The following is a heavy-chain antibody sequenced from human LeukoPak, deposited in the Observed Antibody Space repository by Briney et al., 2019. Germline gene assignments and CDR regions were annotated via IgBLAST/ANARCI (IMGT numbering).Heavy chain of an antibody. D-gene: IGHD3-10*01. CDR3: ARGAVGGWVPPYYYCYGMDV. J-gene: IGHJ6*02. CDR2: IYYSGST. Sequence: SETLSLTCTVSGGSISSYYWSWIRQPPGKGLEWIGYIYYSGSTNYNPSLKSRVTISVDTSKHQFSLKLSSVTAADTAVYYCARGAVGGWVPPYYYCYGMDVWGQGTTVTVSS. CDR1: GGSISSYY. V-gene: IGHV4-59*01.